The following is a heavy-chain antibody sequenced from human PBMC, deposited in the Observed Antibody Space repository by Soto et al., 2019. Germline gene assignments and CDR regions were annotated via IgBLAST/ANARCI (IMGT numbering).Heavy chain of an antibody. CDR2: IYTSGST. CDR3: ARDSLTSDWFDP. J-gene: IGHJ5*02. V-gene: IGHV4-4*07. CDR1: GGSISRYY. Sequence: PSETLSLTCTVSGGSISRYYWSWIRQPAGKGLEWIGRIYTSGSTNYNPSLKSRVTMSVDTSKNQFSLKMTSVTAADTAVYYCARDSLTSDWFDPWGQGTLVTVSS. D-gene: IGHD7-27*01.